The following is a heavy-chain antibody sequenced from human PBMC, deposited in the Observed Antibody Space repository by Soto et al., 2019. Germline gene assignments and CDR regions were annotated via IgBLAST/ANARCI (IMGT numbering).Heavy chain of an antibody. V-gene: IGHV3-30*18. J-gene: IGHJ1*01. CDR2: ISYDGSNK. CDR1: GFTFSSYG. Sequence: GSLRLSCAASGFTFSSYGMHWVRQAPGKGLEWVAVISYDGSNKYYADSVKGRFTISRDNSKNTLYLQMNSLRAEDTAVYYCAKDDCSGGSCYYRGYFQHWGQGTLVTVSS. CDR3: AKDDCSGGSCYYRGYFQH. D-gene: IGHD2-15*01.